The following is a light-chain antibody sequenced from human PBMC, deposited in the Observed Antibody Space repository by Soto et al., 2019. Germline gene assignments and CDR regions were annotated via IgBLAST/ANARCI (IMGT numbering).Light chain of an antibody. CDR1: QTGNNNY. Sequence: VLTQSTGTLSLSPGERAILSCRARQTGNNNYSGSCQQQPGQAPRLLYDVTSRSATGITDRFSGSASATDSPPTFSRLEPEDGALYFSQQHGGSPNAFGQGTKVDI. CDR3: QQHGGSPNA. V-gene: IGKV3-20*01. J-gene: IGKJ1*01. CDR2: VTS.